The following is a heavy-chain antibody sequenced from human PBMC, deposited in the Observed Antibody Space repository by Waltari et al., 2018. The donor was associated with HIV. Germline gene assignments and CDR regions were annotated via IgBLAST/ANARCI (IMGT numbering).Heavy chain of an antibody. Sequence: QITLKESGPTLVKPTQTLTLTCTFSGFSLSTSGVGVGWIRQPPGKALEWLALIYWKEDKRYSPSLKSRLTITKDTSKNQVVLTMTNMDPVDTATYYCAHTAGYCSSTSCHGGINWFDPWGQGTLVTVSS. CDR1: GFSLSTSGVG. V-gene: IGHV2-5*01. CDR3: AHTAGYCSSTSCHGGINWFDP. CDR2: IYWKEDK. J-gene: IGHJ5*02. D-gene: IGHD2-2*01.